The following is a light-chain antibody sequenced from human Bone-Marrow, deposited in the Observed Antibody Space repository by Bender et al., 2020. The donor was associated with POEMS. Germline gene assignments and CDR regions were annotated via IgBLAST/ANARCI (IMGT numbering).Light chain of an antibody. V-gene: IGLV3-25*02. CDR1: ALPTQY. J-gene: IGLJ3*02. CDR2: KDT. CDR3: VLYMGSGLWV. Sequence: SYELTQPPSVSVSPGQTARITCSSDALPTQYTYWYQQRPGQAPVQVIYKDTERPSGIPDRFSGSILGNKAALTITGAQAEDESDYYCVLYMGSGLWVFGGGTRLAVL.